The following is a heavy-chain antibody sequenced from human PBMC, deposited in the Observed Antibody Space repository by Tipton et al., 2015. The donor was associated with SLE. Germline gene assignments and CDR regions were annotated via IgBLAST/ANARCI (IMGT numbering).Heavy chain of an antibody. D-gene: IGHD5-18*01. CDR1: GYTFTSYG. CDR2: IIPMFGTA. Sequence: QLVQSGAEVKKPGASVKVSCKASGYTFTSYGISWVRQAPGQGLEWMGGIIPMFGTANYAQEFQGRVTIVADESTGTAYMELISLRSEDTAVYYCARVEYSSSHFGFDYWGQGTLVTVSS. J-gene: IGHJ4*02. V-gene: IGHV1-69*13. CDR3: ARVEYSSSHFGFDY.